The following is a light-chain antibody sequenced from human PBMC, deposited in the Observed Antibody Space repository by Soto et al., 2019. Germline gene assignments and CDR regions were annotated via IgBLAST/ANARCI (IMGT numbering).Light chain of an antibody. CDR2: DVS. Sequence: QSVLTQPASVSGSPGQSITISCTGTTSDVGGYNYVSWYQHYPGKAPKLMIYDVSNRPSGVSNRFSGSKSGNTASLTIYGLQAEDEADYYCSSYTSTNKGVFGGGTKVTVL. V-gene: IGLV2-14*03. CDR3: SSYTSTNKGV. J-gene: IGLJ2*01. CDR1: TSDVGGYNY.